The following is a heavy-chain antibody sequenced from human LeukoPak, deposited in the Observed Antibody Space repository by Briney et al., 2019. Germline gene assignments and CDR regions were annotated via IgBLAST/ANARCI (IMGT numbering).Heavy chain of an antibody. CDR3: AKIGDIVVVPAADFDY. J-gene: IGHJ4*02. CDR2: IRYDGSNK. D-gene: IGHD2-2*01. CDR1: GFTFSSYG. V-gene: IGHV3-30*02. Sequence: GGSLRLSCAASGFTFSSYGMHWVRQAPGKVLEWVAFIRYDGSNKYYADSVEGRFTISRDNSKNTLYLQMNSLRAEDTAVYYCAKIGDIVVVPAADFDYWGQGTLVTVSS.